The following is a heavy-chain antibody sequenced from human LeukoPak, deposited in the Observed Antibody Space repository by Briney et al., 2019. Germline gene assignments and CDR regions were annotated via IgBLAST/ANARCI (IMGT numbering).Heavy chain of an antibody. CDR2: ISSNSRYI. CDR3: ARSLTGDLDWFDP. CDR1: AFTFSTDS. Sequence: PGGSLRLSCVVSAFTFSTDSMNWVRQAPGKGLEWVSSISSNSRYIYYADSVKGRFTISRDNAKNSLYLQTNSLRAEDTAVYYCARSLTGDLDWFDPWGQGTLVTVSP. D-gene: IGHD7-27*01. J-gene: IGHJ5*02. V-gene: IGHV3-21*06.